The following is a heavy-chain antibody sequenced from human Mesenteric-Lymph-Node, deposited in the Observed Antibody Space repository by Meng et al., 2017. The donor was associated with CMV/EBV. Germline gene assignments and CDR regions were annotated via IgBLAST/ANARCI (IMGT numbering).Heavy chain of an antibody. Sequence: GESLKISCKGSGYRFSSYWIGWVRQMPGRGLEWMGIIYPGDSDTRYSPSFQGQVTISADKSISTAFLQWGSLKASDTAIYYCARSPRYCSGSSCYRSYFDPWGQGTTVTVSS. CDR1: GYRFSSYW. V-gene: IGHV5-51*01. D-gene: IGHD2-2*02. J-gene: IGHJ6*02. CDR2: IYPGDSDT. CDR3: ARSPRYCSGSSCYRSYFDP.